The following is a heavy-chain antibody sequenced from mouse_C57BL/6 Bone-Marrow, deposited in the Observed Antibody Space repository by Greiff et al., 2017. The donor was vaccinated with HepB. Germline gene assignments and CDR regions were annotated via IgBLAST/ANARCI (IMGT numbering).Heavy chain of an antibody. Sequence: QVQLQQSGAELVKPGASVKMSCKASGYTFTTYPIEWMKQNHGKSLEWIGNFHPYNDDTKYNEKFKGKATLTVEKSSSTAYMELRSLTSEDSAVYYCARENYGSRYYFDYWGQGTTLTVSS. V-gene: IGHV1-47*01. J-gene: IGHJ2*01. CDR1: GYTFTTYP. D-gene: IGHD1-1*01. CDR3: ARENYGSRYYFDY. CDR2: FHPYNDDT.